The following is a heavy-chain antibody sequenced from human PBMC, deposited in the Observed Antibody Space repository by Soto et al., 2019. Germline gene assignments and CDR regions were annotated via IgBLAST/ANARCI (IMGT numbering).Heavy chain of an antibody. J-gene: IGHJ6*03. Sequence: QGQLQESGPGLVRPSETLSLTCTVSGASITSYYWSWIRQSSGKGLEWIGYIHYSGSTNYNPSLESRVTMSIDTSESQFSLRLRSVTAADTAVYYCARLDYYYYLDVWGKGTADTVSS. CDR3: ARLDYYYYLDV. CDR2: IHYSGST. V-gene: IGHV4-59*12. CDR1: GASITSYY.